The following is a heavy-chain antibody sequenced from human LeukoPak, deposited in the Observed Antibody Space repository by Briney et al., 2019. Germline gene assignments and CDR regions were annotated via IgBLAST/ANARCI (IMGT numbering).Heavy chain of an antibody. V-gene: IGHV4-38-2*02. J-gene: IGHJ4*02. CDR3: ARGRYYYDSSGYYYVYYFDY. Sequence: SETLSLTCTVSGYSISSGYYWGWIRQPPGKGLEWIGSIYHSGSTYYNPSLKSRVTISVDTSKNQFSLKLSSVTAADTAVYYCARGRYYYDSSGYYYVYYFDYWGQGTLVTVSS. CDR2: IYHSGST. CDR1: GYSISSGYY. D-gene: IGHD3-22*01.